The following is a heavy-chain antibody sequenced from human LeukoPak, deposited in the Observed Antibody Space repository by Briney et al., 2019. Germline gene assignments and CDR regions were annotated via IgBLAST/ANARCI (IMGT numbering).Heavy chain of an antibody. CDR1: GGSISSYY. CDR2: IYYSGCP. Sequence: SETLSLTCTVSGGSISSYYWSSIRQPPGKGLEWIGYIYYSGCPNYNPSLKSRVTTSVDTSTNHFSLKLSSVTAADTAVYYCAIGNIAAGGFDYWGQGTLVTVSS. D-gene: IGHD6-13*01. V-gene: IGHV4-59*08. J-gene: IGHJ4*02. CDR3: AIGNIAAGGFDY.